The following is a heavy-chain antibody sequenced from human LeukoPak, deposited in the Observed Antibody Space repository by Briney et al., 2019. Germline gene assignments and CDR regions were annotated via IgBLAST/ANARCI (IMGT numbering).Heavy chain of an antibody. J-gene: IGHJ4*02. CDR2: IYSSGST. CDR3: ARGPTQYYYDSSGYSH. D-gene: IGHD3-22*01. Sequence: SETLSLTCTVSGGSINSGSYYWSWIRQPAGKGLEWIGRIYSSGSTNYNPSLRSRVTISVDTSKNQFSLKLSSVTAADTAVYYCARGPTQYYYDSSGYSHWGQGTLVTVSS. V-gene: IGHV4-61*02. CDR1: GGSINSGSYY.